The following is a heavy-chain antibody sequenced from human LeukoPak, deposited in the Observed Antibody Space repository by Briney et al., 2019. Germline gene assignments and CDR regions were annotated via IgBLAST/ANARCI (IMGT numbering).Heavy chain of an antibody. V-gene: IGHV1-18*01. D-gene: IGHD6-19*01. CDR3: AREGSGWYFRSGWFDP. J-gene: IGHJ5*02. CDR1: GYTFNRYG. Sequence: ASVKVSCKASGYTFNRYGISWVRQAPGQGLEWMGWISAYNGNTKYSQKLQGRVTMTTDTSTSTAYMELRSLRSDDTAVYYCAREGSGWYFRSGWFDPWGQGTLVTVSS. CDR2: ISAYNGNT.